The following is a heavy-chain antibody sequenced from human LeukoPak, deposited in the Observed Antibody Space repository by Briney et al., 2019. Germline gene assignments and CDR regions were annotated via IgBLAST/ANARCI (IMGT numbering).Heavy chain of an antibody. Sequence: PGGSLRLSCAASGFTFSSYAMSWVRQAPGKGLEWVAVISYDGSNKYYADSVKGRFTISRDNSKNTLYQQMNSLRAEDTAVYYCARDFALHDYGVGYWGQGTLVTVSS. CDR3: ARDFALHDYGVGY. J-gene: IGHJ4*02. V-gene: IGHV3-30-3*01. D-gene: IGHD4-17*01. CDR2: ISYDGSNK. CDR1: GFTFSSYA.